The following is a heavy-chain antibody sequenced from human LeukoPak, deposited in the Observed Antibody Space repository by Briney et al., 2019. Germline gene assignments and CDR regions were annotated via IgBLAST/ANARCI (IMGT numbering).Heavy chain of an antibody. J-gene: IGHJ3*02. D-gene: IGHD2-2*02. CDR1: GFTFSNAW. CDR3: TTEGYQLLYYRSDAFDI. V-gene: IGHV3-15*01. CDR2: IKSKTDGGTT. Sequence: GGSLRLSCAASGFTFSNAWMSWVRQAPGKGLEWVGRIKSKTDGGTTDYAAPVKGRFTISRDDSKNTLYLQMNSLKTEDTAVYYCTTEGYQLLYYRSDAFDIWGQGTMVTVSS.